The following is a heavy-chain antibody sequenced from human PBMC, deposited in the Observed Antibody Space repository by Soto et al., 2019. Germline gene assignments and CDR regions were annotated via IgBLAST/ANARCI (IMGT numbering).Heavy chain of an antibody. V-gene: IGHV1-2*02. D-gene: IGHD3-22*01. Sequence: QVQLVQSGAEVKKPGASVKVSCKASGYTFTGYYMHWVRQAPGQGLEWMGWINPNSGGTNYAQKFQGRVTMTRDTSISTAYLELSRLSSDDTAVYYCARRGYYDSSGYYVDAFDIWGQGTMVTVSS. CDR1: GYTFTGYY. CDR2: INPNSGGT. J-gene: IGHJ3*02. CDR3: ARRGYYDSSGYYVDAFDI.